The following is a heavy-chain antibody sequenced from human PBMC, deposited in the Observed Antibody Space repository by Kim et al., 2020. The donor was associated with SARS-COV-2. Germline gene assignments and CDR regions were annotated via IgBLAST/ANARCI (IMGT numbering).Heavy chain of an antibody. J-gene: IGHJ4*02. V-gene: IGHV1-18*04. Sequence: ASVKVSCKASGYTFTSYGISWVRQAPGQGLEWMGWISAYNGNTNYAQKLQGRVTMTTDTSTSTAYMELRSLRSDDTAVYYCARVYSGIAVAGTDYWGQGTLVTVSS. D-gene: IGHD6-19*01. CDR1: GYTFTSYG. CDR2: ISAYNGNT. CDR3: ARVYSGIAVAGTDY.